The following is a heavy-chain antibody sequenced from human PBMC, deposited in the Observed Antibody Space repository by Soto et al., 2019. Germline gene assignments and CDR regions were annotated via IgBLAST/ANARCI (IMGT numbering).Heavy chain of an antibody. Sequence: SETLSLTCTVSGGSISTYYWSWIRQPPGKGLEWIGYIYYSGSTNYNPSLKSRVTISVDTSKNQFSLKLSSVTAADTAVYYCGRGITLPPPLDYWGQGTLVTVSS. J-gene: IGHJ4*02. CDR3: GRGITLPPPLDY. CDR2: IYYSGST. CDR1: GGSISTYY. D-gene: IGHD1-20*01. V-gene: IGHV4-59*08.